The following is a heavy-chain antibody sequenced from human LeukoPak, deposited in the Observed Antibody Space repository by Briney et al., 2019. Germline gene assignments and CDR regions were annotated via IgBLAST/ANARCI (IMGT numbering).Heavy chain of an antibody. Sequence: SETLSLTCTVSGGSVSSDSYYWGWIRQPPGKGLEWIGTIYYSGSTYYNPSLKSRVTISVDTSKNQFSLKLSSVTAADTAVYYCARDRGRSRGYFQHWGQGTLVTVSS. D-gene: IGHD3-10*01. CDR2: IYYSGST. CDR3: ARDRGRSRGYFQH. J-gene: IGHJ1*01. CDR1: GGSVSSDSYY. V-gene: IGHV4-39*07.